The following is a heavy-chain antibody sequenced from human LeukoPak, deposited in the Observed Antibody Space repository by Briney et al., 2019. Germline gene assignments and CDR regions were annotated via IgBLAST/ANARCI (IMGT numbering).Heavy chain of an antibody. D-gene: IGHD6-13*01. V-gene: IGHV1-2*02. J-gene: IGHJ4*02. CDR2: INPNSGGT. CDR1: GYTFAGYY. CDR3: ARGSELLPPIAAAGY. Sequence: ASVKVSCKASGYTFAGYYMHWVRQAPGQGLAWMGWINPNSGGTNYAQKFQGRVTMTRDTSISTAYMELSRLRSDDTAVYYCARGSELLPPIAAAGYWGQGTLVTVSS.